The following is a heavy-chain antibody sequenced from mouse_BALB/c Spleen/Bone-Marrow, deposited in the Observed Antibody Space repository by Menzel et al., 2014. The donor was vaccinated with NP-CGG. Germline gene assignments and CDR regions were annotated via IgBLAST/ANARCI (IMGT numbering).Heavy chain of an antibody. V-gene: IGHV1-80*01. CDR3: ARSGYGSSYDY. Sequence: VQLQQSGAELVRPGSSVKISCKASGYVSSTYWMNWVKQRPGQGLEWIGQIYPGDGDTNYNGKFKGTATLTADKSPSTAYMQLSSLTSEDSAVYFCARSGYGSSYDYWGQGTTLTVSS. J-gene: IGHJ2*01. CDR2: IYPGDGDT. D-gene: IGHD1-1*01. CDR1: GYVSSTYW.